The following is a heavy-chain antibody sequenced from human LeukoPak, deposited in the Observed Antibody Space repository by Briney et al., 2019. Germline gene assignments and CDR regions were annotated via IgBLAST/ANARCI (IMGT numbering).Heavy chain of an antibody. CDR2: IYTGGST. CDR1: GFTASSNY. CDR3: ATAVKGRAFDI. J-gene: IGHJ3*02. V-gene: IGHV3-53*01. Sequence: GGSLRLSCAASGFTASSNYMSWVRQAPGKGLEWVSVIYTGGSTDYADSVKGRFTISRDNSKNTLYLQMNSLRADDTAVYYCATAVKGRAFDIWGQGTMVTVSS. D-gene: IGHD3-22*01.